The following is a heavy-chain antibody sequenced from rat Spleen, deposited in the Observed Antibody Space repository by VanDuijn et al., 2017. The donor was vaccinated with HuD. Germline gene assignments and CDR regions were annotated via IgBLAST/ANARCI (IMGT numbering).Heavy chain of an antibody. CDR2: FSYDGRTT. V-gene: IGHV5-7*01. D-gene: IGHD4-3*01. Sequence: EVQLVESDGDLVQPGRSLKLSCVASGFTFSDYYMAWVRQAPTKGLEWVATFSYDGRTTYYRDSVKGRFTISRDNAKSTLYLQMNSLRSEDTATYYCTRRIRGTDYWGQGVMVTVSS. CDR1: GFTFSDYY. CDR3: TRRIRGTDY. J-gene: IGHJ2*01.